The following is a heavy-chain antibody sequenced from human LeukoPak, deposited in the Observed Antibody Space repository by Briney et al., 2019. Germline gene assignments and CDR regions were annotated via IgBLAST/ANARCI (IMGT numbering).Heavy chain of an antibody. CDR1: GFTFSAYA. CDR3: AKPRGFGELFFDY. CDR2: LSNDGSNK. J-gene: IGHJ4*02. V-gene: IGHV3-30*18. Sequence: GGSLRLSCAASGFTFSAYAMHWVRQAPGKGLEWVAILSNDGSNKYYADSVKGRFTISRDNSKNTLYLQMNSLRAEDTAVYYCAKPRGFGELFFDYWGQGTLVTVSS. D-gene: IGHD3-10*01.